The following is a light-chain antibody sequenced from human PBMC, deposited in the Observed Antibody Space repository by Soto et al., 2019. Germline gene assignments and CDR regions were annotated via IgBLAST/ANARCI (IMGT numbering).Light chain of an antibody. CDR1: SSNIGAGYD. V-gene: IGLV1-40*01. CDR2: GNS. J-gene: IGLJ2*01. CDR3: QSYDSSLSVV. Sequence: QSVLTQPPSGSGAPGQRVTISCTGSSSNIGAGYDVHWYQQLPGTAPKLVIYGNSNRPSGVPDRFSGSKSGTSASLAITGLQAEDDADYYCQSYDSSLSVVFGGGTKLTVL.